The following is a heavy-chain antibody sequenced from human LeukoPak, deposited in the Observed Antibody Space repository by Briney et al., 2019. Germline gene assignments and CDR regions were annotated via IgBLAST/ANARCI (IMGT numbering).Heavy chain of an antibody. D-gene: IGHD7-27*01. CDR2: ISSSSNL. J-gene: IGHJ3*02. Sequence: GGSLRLSCAASGFTFSDYSMNWVRQAPGKGLEWVSYISSSSNLYYADSVKGRFTISRDNAKNSLYLQMNSLRDEDTAVYYCARYPWGDAFDIWGQGTLVTVSS. CDR1: GFTFSDYS. CDR3: ARYPWGDAFDI. V-gene: IGHV3-48*02.